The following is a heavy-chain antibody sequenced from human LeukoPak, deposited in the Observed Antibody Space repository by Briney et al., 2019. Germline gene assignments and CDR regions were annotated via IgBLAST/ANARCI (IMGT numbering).Heavy chain of an antibody. CDR2: IIPNSGAT. D-gene: IGHD2-21*01. V-gene: IGHV1-2*06. CDR1: GSLFTAYH. J-gene: IGHJ3*02. Sequence: ASVKVSCKPSGSLFTAYHLHWVRRAPGQGLEWMGRIIPNSGATNYAQNFQGRVTMTRDTSISTAYMELSRLSPDDTAVYYCARGISGGFDIWGQGTKVTVSS. CDR3: ARGISGGFDI.